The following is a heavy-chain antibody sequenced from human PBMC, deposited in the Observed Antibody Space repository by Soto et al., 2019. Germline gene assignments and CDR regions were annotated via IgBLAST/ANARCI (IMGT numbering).Heavy chain of an antibody. CDR3: ARIIVVVTAIDY. J-gene: IGHJ4*02. CDR1: GGSISSGDYY. V-gene: IGHV4-30-4*01. D-gene: IGHD2-21*02. CDR2: IYYSGST. Sequence: SETLSLTCTVSGGSISSGDYYWSWIRQPPGKGLEWIGYIYYSGSTYYNPSLKSRVTISVDTSKHQFSLKLSSVTAAYTAVYYCARIIVVVTAIDYWGQGTLVTVSS.